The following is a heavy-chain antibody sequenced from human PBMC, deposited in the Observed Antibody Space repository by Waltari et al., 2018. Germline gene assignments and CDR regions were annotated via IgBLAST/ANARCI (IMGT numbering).Heavy chain of an antibody. Sequence: EVPLLESAGGLVQPGGSLRLPCVASKFTVTKHAMSWVRQAPGKGLEWVSVIYSGGRTDFGDSVKGRFTMSRDDSKNTVYLQMNSLRPEDTALYYCARFGLALDLWGQGTMVTVSS. D-gene: IGHD3-16*01. CDR3: ARFGLALDL. V-gene: IGHV3-23*03. J-gene: IGHJ3*01. CDR2: IYSGGRT. CDR1: KFTVTKHA.